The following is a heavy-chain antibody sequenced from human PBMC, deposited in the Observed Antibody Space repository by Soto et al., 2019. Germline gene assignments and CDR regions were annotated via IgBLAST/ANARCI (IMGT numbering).Heavy chain of an antibody. CDR1: GLTFSGYG. J-gene: IGHJ6*01. Sequence: PGGSLRLSCAASGLTFSGYGMSWVRQAPGTGLEWVSAISGSGSTTYYADSVKGRFTISRDDSKNILFLQMNSLRAEDTAVYYCAMGHFGVPAAPRYYYYGMDVWGQGTTVTVSS. D-gene: IGHD2-2*01. CDR2: ISGSGSTT. V-gene: IGHV3-23*01. CDR3: AMGHFGVPAAPRYYYYGMDV.